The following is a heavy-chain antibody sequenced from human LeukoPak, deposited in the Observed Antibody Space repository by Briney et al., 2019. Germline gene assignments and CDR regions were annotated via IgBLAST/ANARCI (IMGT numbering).Heavy chain of an antibody. V-gene: IGHV4-59*01. CDR2: IYYSGST. D-gene: IGHD3-9*01. CDR3: ARDGILTGYYKGTTYYYDSRGLDY. Sequence: SETLSLTCTVSGGSISSYYWSWIRQPPGKGLEWIGYIYYSGSTNYNPSLKSRVTISVDTSKNQFSLKLSSVTAADTAVYYCARDGILTGYYKGTTYYYDSRGLDYWGQGTLVTVSS. CDR1: GGSISSYY. J-gene: IGHJ4*02.